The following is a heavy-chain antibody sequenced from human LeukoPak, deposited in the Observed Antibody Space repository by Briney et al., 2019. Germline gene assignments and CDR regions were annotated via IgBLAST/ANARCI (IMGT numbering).Heavy chain of an antibody. V-gene: IGHV4-39*01. CDR2: IYYSGST. D-gene: IGHD3-10*01. CDR1: GGSISSSSYY. CDR3: ARQTVRAYDY. J-gene: IGHJ4*02. Sequence: SETLSLTCTVPGGSISSSSYYWAWIRQPPGKGLEWIGSIYYSGSTYSNPSLKSRVTISVDTSKNQFSLRLSPVTAADTAVYYCARQTVRAYDYWGQGTLVTVSS.